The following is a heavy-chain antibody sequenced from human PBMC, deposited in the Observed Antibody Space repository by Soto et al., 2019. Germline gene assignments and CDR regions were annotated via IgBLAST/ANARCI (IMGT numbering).Heavy chain of an antibody. CDR3: AKDRSCSGGSCYSQVSGMDV. CDR1: GFTFDDYA. J-gene: IGHJ6*02. CDR2: ISWNSGSI. Sequence: HPGGSLRLSCAASGFTFDDYAMHWVRQAPGKGLEWVSGISWNSGSIGYADSAKGRFTISRDNAKNSLYLQMNSLRAEDTALYYCAKDRSCSGGSCYSQVSGMDVWGQGTTVTVSS. D-gene: IGHD2-15*01. V-gene: IGHV3-9*01.